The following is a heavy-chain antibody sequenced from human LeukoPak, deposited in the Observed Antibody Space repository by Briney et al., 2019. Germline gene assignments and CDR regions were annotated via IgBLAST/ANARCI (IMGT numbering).Heavy chain of an antibody. CDR1: GFTFSSYG. Sequence: PGGTLRLSCAASGFTFSSYGMSWVRQAPGKGLEWVSAISGSGGSTYYADSVKGRFTISRDNSKNTLYLQMNSLRAEDTAVYYCAKGAMIVDDAFDIWGQGTMVTVSS. V-gene: IGHV3-23*01. J-gene: IGHJ3*02. CDR3: AKGAMIVDDAFDI. D-gene: IGHD3-22*01. CDR2: ISGSGGST.